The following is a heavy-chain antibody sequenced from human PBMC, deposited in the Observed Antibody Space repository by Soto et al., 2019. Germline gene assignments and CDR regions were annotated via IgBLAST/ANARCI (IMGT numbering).Heavy chain of an antibody. CDR3: AKGFEAFSGWYSPVDY. Sequence: GGSLRLSCAASGFTFSSYAMSWVRQAPGKGLEWVSAISGSGGITYYADSVKGRFTISRDNSKNTLYLQMNSLRAEDTAVYYCAKGFEAFSGWYSPVDYWGQGTLVTVSS. J-gene: IGHJ4*02. D-gene: IGHD6-19*01. CDR1: GFTFSSYA. V-gene: IGHV3-23*01. CDR2: ISGSGGIT.